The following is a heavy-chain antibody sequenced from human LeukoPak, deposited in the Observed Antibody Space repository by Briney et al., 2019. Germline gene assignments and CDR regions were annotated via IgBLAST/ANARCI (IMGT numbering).Heavy chain of an antibody. D-gene: IGHD3-3*01. J-gene: IGHJ4*02. CDR3: ARVSPFGSGFDY. CDR1: GGSISSGGYY. Sequence: PSETLSLTCTVSGGSISSGGYYWSWTRQHPGKGLEWIGYIYYSGSTYYNPSLKSRVTISVDTSKNQFSLKLSSVTAADTAVYYCARVSPFGSGFDYWGQGTLVTVSS. V-gene: IGHV4-31*03. CDR2: IYYSGST.